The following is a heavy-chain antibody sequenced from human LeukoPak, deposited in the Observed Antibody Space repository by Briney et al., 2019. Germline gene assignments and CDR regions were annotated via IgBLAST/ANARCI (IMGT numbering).Heavy chain of an antibody. J-gene: IGHJ6*03. CDR1: GGTFSSYA. D-gene: IGHD6-6*01. Sequence: RASVKVSCKASGGTFSSYAISWVRQAPGQVLEWMGGIIPIFGTANYAQKFQGRVTITTDESTSTAYMELSSLRSEDTAVYYCARGADSSSSGADYYYYYMDVWGKGTTVTVSS. V-gene: IGHV1-69*05. CDR2: IIPIFGTA. CDR3: ARGADSSSSGADYYYYYMDV.